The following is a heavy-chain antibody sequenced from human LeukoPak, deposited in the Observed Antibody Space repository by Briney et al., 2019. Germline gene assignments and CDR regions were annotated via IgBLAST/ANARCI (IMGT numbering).Heavy chain of an antibody. CDR1: GGTFSSYA. Sequence: SVKLSCKASGGTFSSYAISWVRQAPGQGLEWIGRIIPILSIANYAQKFQGRVTITEAKSTSTAYMELSSLRSEDTAVYYGAVVSERDYWSQGSLVTVSS. CDR3: AVVSERDY. V-gene: IGHV1-69*04. J-gene: IGHJ4*02. CDR2: IIPILSIA. D-gene: IGHD1-1*01.